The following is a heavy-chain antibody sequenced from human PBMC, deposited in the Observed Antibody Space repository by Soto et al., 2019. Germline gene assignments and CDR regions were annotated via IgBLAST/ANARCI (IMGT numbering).Heavy chain of an antibody. D-gene: IGHD5-12*01. CDR2: ISAYNGNT. CDR3: ARALNIGGMDV. V-gene: IGHV1-18*01. CDR1: GYTLTSYG. Sequence: QVPLVRSGAEVKKPGASVKVSCKASGYTLTSYGIIWVRQAPGQGLEWMGWISAYNGNTNYAQKLQGRATMTTDTSTRTACMELRSLRSDDPAVYYWARALNIGGMDVWAQGPMITVSS. J-gene: IGHJ6*02.